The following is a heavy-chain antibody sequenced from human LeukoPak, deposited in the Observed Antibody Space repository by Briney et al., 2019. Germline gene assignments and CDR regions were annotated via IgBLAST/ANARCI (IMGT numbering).Heavy chain of an antibody. CDR2: ISTYNGNT. V-gene: IGHV1-18*01. J-gene: IGHJ4*02. D-gene: IGHD3-22*01. Sequence: ASVKVACKASGYIFSDYGFAWVRQAPGQGLEWMGWISTYNGNTKYAQMLRGRVTMATDTSTSTAFLELRSLRSDDTAVYYCAREDTSGYFDYWGQGTLVTVSS. CDR3: AREDTSGYFDY. CDR1: GYIFSDYG.